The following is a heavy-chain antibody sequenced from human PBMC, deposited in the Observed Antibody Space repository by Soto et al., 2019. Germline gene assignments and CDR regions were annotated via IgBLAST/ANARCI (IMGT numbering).Heavy chain of an antibody. CDR2: VSGDGYAS. V-gene: IGHV3-23*01. J-gene: IGHJ4*03. CDR1: GFTFSSNA. CDR3: AKRHYYGSGSFALAT. D-gene: IGHD3-10*01. Sequence: GGSLRLSCAGSGFTFSSNAMSWVRQAPGKGLEWVSSVSGDGYASDYADSVEGRFTVSRHNSKNTLYLQMNSLRAEDTAVYYCAKRHYYGSGSFALATWGQGTLVTVSS.